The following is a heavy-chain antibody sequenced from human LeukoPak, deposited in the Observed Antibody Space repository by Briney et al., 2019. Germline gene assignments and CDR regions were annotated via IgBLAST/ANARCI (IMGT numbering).Heavy chain of an antibody. J-gene: IGHJ4*02. CDR2: IDPRSGDT. D-gene: IGHD2-15*01. CDR1: GYTFTGYL. V-gene: IGHV1-2*04. Sequence: ASVKVSCKASGYTFTGYLIHWMRQAPGQGLEWMGCIDPRSGDTKSVQKFQGWVTLTRDTSISTTYVELSRLTSDDTAVYYSAREYSSGKIYYKNFDYSGQRNLVTVSS. CDR3: AREYSSGKIYYKNFDY.